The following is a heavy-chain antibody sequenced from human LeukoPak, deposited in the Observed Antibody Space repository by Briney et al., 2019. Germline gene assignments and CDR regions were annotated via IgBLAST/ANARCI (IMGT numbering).Heavy chain of an antibody. J-gene: IGHJ5*02. CDR1: GSTFSDYY. V-gene: IGHV3-11*06. D-gene: IGHD7-27*01. CDR2: ISSSSSYT. CDR3: ARSRPGWFDP. Sequence: PGGSLRLSCAASGSTFSDYYMSWIRQAPGKGLEWVSYISSSSSYTNYADSVKGRFTISRDNAKNSLYLQMNSLRAEDTAVYYCARSRPGWFDPWGQGTLVTVSS.